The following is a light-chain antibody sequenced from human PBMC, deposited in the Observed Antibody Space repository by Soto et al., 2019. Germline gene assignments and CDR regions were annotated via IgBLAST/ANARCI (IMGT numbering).Light chain of an antibody. V-gene: IGLV4-69*01. CDR1: SWHSTYA. J-gene: IGLJ3*02. Sequence: QPVLTQSPSVSASLGASVKLTCTLSSWHSTYAIAWRQQQPEKGPRFLMKINSDGSHSKGDGFFDRFSGSSSGAERHLTISSLQSEDEADYYCQSLGTGIQVFGGGTKLTVL. CDR2: INSDGSH. CDR3: QSLGTGIQV.